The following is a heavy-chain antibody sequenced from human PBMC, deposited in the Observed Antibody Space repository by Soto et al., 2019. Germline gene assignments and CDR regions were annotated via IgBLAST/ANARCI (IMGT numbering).Heavy chain of an antibody. Sequence: GGSLSPSFAPSGLSFATYALTWFARAQGKVLEWVSAITGSASNAYYAASVKGRFTISRDNSNNTLYLQMNSLRAEDTAVYYCAKGPREYFDSSGRYFDYWGQGTLVTVSS. CDR3: AKGPREYFDSSGRYFDY. V-gene: IGHV3-23*01. CDR1: GLSFATYA. J-gene: IGHJ4*02. D-gene: IGHD3-22*01. CDR2: ITGSASNA.